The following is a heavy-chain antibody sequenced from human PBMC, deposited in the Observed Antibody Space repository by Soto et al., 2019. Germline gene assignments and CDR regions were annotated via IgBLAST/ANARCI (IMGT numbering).Heavy chain of an antibody. CDR1: GGSISSGSSY. D-gene: IGHD3-22*01. V-gene: IGHV4-31*03. J-gene: IGHJ4*02. CDR3: AREGNYYDSNHFDY. Sequence: SETLSLTCTVSGGSISSGSSYWSWIRQHPGKGLECIGYIYYSGSTYYNPSLKSRVTISVDTSKNQFSLKLSSVTAADTAVYYCAREGNYYDSNHFDYWGQGILVTVS. CDR2: IYYSGST.